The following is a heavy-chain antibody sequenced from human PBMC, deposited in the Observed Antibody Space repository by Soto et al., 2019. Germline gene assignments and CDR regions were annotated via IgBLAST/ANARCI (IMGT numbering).Heavy chain of an antibody. Sequence: PSETLSLTCTVSGGSISSYYGGWFRQPPGKGLEWIGYIYYSGSTTYNPSLKSRVTISVDTSKNQFSLNLTSVTAADTAVYYCARLGGYYQAFDQWGQGSLVTAPQ. CDR2: IYYSGST. J-gene: IGHJ4*02. CDR1: GGSISSYY. V-gene: IGHV4-59*08. CDR3: ARLGGYYQAFDQ. D-gene: IGHD3-22*01.